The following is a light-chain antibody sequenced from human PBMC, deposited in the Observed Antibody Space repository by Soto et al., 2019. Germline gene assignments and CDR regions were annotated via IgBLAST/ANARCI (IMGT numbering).Light chain of an antibody. CDR1: QSVSSNY. CDR3: QQYATSPIT. V-gene: IGKV3-20*01. J-gene: IGKJ5*01. Sequence: EIVLTQSPGTLSLSPGERATLSCRASQSVSSNYLAWYQQKPGQAPRLLIYGASSRATGIPDRFSGSGSGTDLTITISRLEPEDFEVYYCQQYATSPITFGQGTRLEIK. CDR2: GAS.